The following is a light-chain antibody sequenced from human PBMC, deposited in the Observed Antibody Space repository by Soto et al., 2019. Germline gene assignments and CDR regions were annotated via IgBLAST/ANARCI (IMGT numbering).Light chain of an antibody. J-gene: IGKJ5*01. CDR3: QQYSDWPPIT. CDR2: DAS. V-gene: IGKV3-15*01. Sequence: EIVLTQPPATLSVSPGERVTLSCRASQSVGTDLAWYQQKPGQAPRLLIYDASTGATGTPARFSGSGSGTEFALTISSLQSEDFAIYYCQQYSDWPPITFGQGTRLEIK. CDR1: QSVGTD.